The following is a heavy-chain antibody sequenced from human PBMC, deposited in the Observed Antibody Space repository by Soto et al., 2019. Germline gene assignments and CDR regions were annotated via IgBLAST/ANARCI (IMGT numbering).Heavy chain of an antibody. V-gene: IGHV3-30*18. D-gene: IGHD3-9*01. Sequence: QVQLVESGGGVVQPGRSLRLSCAASGFTFSSYGMHWVRQAPGKGLEWVAVISYDGSNKYYADSVKGRFTISRDNSKNTLYLQMNSLRAEDTAVYYCAKEYDILTGPVGYFDYWGQGTLVTVSS. CDR1: GFTFSSYG. CDR2: ISYDGSNK. J-gene: IGHJ4*02. CDR3: AKEYDILTGPVGYFDY.